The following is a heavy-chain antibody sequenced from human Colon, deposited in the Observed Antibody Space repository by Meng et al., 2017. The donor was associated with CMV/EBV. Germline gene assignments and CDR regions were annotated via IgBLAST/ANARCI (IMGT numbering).Heavy chain of an antibody. J-gene: IGHJ5*02. V-gene: IGHV1-69*05. CDR1: GGTFSSYA. Sequence: SVKVSCKASGGTFSSYAISWVRQAPGQGLEWMGGIIPIFGTANYAQKFQGRVTITTDESTSTAYMELSSLRSEDTAVYYCANIPPYSNAAVVTDAISWGQGTLVTVSS. CDR3: ANIPPYSNAAVVTDAIS. CDR2: IIPIFGTA. D-gene: IGHD2-2*01.